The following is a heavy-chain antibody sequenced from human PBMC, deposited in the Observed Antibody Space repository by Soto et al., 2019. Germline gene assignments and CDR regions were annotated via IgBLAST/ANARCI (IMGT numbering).Heavy chain of an antibody. CDR3: AREGVAGRLTVYYGMDV. D-gene: IGHD6-19*01. V-gene: IGHV1-3*01. CDR2: ISAGNGNT. J-gene: IGHJ6*02. Sequence: QVKLVQSGAEVKKPGASVKVSCKAFGYTVTSYAMHWVRQAPGQRLEWMGWISAGNGNTKYSQKLQGRVTITRDTSASAAYMELSSLRSEDTAVYYCAREGVAGRLTVYYGMDVWGQGTTVTVSS. CDR1: GYTVTSYA.